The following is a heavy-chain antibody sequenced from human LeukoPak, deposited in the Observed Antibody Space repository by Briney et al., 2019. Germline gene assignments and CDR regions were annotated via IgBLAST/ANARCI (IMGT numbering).Heavy chain of an antibody. V-gene: IGHV3-48*01. CDR2: ISSSSSTI. CDR3: AKVDSPYQLLFANYYYYYGMDV. Sequence: PGGSLRLSCAASGFTFSSYSMNWVRQAPGKGLEWVSYISSSSSTIYYADPVKGRFTISRDNSKNTLYLQMNSLRAEDTAVYYCAKVDSPYQLLFANYYYYYGMDVGGQGTTVTVSS. D-gene: IGHD2-2*01. CDR1: GFTFSSYS. J-gene: IGHJ6*02.